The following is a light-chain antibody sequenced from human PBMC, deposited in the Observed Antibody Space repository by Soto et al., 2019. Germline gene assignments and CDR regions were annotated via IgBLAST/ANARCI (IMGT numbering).Light chain of an antibody. CDR3: QQYNSYSQYT. CDR1: QSISSW. V-gene: IGKV1-5*01. J-gene: IGKJ5*01. CDR2: DAS. Sequence: DIQMTQSPPTLSASVGDRATITCRASQSISSWLAWYQQKPGKAPKLLIYDASSLESGVPSRFSGSGSGTEFALTVSSLQPDYFATYYCQQYNSYSQYTFGQGTRLEIK.